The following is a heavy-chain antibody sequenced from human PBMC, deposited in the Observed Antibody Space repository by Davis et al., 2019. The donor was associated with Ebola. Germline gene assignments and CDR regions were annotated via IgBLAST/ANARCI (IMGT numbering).Heavy chain of an antibody. Sequence: PGGSLRLSCTASDYTFVSYWMDWVRQVPGKGLVWVSRINNIGNVANYADSVKGRFSISRDNAKNTLYLQMNGLRVDDTGVYYCARVKFGAGGNWLDSWGQGTLVTVSS. CDR1: DYTFVSYW. V-gene: IGHV3-74*01. CDR3: ARVKFGAGGNWLDS. J-gene: IGHJ5*01. D-gene: IGHD3-3*01. CDR2: INNIGNVA.